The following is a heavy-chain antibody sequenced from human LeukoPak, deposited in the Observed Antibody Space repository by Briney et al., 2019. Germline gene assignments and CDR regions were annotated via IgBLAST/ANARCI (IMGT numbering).Heavy chain of an antibody. CDR1: GYTLTELS. Sequence: ASVKVSCKVSGYTLTELSMHWVRQAPGKGLEWMGGFDPEDGETIYAQKFQGRVTMTEDTSTDTAYMELSSLRSEDTAVYYCATDLAYCGGDCSIPWGQGTLVTVSS. CDR3: ATDLAYCGGDCSIP. J-gene: IGHJ4*02. CDR2: FDPEDGET. D-gene: IGHD2-21*01. V-gene: IGHV1-24*01.